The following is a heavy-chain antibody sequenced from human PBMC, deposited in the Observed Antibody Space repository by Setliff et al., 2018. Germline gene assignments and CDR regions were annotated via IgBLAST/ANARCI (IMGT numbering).Heavy chain of an antibody. Sequence: GASVKVSCKASGGTFSSYGISWVRQAPGQGLEWMGGTIPIFGTTNYAQKFQGRVTIITDESTTTAYMDLSSLRSDDMAVYYCARGRPTANPYYYYYMDVWGKGTTVTVSS. V-gene: IGHV1-69*05. CDR3: ARGRPTANPYYYYYMDV. CDR1: GGTFSSYG. J-gene: IGHJ6*03. CDR2: TIPIFGTT. D-gene: IGHD4-4*01.